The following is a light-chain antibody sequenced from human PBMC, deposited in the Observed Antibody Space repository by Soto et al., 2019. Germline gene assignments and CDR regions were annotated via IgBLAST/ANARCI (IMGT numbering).Light chain of an antibody. J-gene: IGLJ1*01. V-gene: IGLV1-40*01. CDR3: QSYASTLSARYV. CDR2: GNI. Sequence: QSVLTPPPSVSGSPWQRVTISCTGSSSNIGAGYDVHWYQQRPGTATKLLTSGNINRTSGVPDRFTAFKLGTYAFLATTRLQAEDEGDYYCQSYASTLSARYVFGTGTKVTVL. CDR1: SSNIGAGYD.